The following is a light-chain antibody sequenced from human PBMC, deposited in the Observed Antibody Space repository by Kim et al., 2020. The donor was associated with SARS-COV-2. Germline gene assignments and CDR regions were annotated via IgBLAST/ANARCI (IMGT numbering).Light chain of an antibody. CDR1: SGSIASNY. CDR2: EDN. V-gene: IGLV6-57*03. J-gene: IGLJ3*02. Sequence: GKTVTISCTRSSGSIASNYVQWYQQRPGSAPTTVIYEDNQRPSGVPDRFSGSNDSSSNSASLTISRLKTEDEADYYCQSYDSSNLVFGGGTQLTVL. CDR3: QSYDSSNLV.